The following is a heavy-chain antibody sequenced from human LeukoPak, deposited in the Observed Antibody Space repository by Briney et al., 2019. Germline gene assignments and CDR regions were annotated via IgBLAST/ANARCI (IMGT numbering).Heavy chain of an antibody. CDR3: ARDGSVSYYYGMDV. CDR1: GFTFSNNG. J-gene: IGHJ6*02. V-gene: IGHV3-33*01. D-gene: IGHD2-15*01. CDR2: IWSDGNNK. Sequence: PGGSLRPSCAASGFTFSNNGMHWVRQAPGKGPEWVAVIWSDGNNKYYADSVKGRFTISRDNSKNTLYLQMNSLRAEDTAVYYCARDGSVSYYYGMDVWGQGTTVTVSS.